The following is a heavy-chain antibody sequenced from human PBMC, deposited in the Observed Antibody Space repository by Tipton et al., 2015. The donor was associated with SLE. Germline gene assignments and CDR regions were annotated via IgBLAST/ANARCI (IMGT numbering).Heavy chain of an antibody. D-gene: IGHD1-26*01. J-gene: IGHJ6*02. CDR2: IYLDSGRI. CDR3: VKDLSPGGADV. Sequence: SLRLSCAASGSRLQDYAIHWVRQVPGKGLEWVSGIYLDSGRIGYADSVKGRFTTSRDNAKNSMYLQMNSLRVEDTALYYCVKDLSPGGADVWGQGTTVTVSS. CDR1: GSRLQDYA. V-gene: IGHV3-9*01.